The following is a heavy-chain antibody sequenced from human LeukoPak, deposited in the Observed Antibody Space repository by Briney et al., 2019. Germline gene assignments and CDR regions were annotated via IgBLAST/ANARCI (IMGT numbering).Heavy chain of an antibody. CDR1: GYTFTGYH. Sequence: GASVKVSCKASGYTFTGYHMHWVRQAPGQGLEWMGWINPNSGGTNYAQKFQGRVTMTRDTSISTAYMELSRLRSDDTAVYYCARSLFVVVPAAIRPPDYWGQGTLVTVSS. CDR2: INPNSGGT. J-gene: IGHJ4*02. V-gene: IGHV1-2*02. D-gene: IGHD2-2*02. CDR3: ARSLFVVVPAAIRPPDY.